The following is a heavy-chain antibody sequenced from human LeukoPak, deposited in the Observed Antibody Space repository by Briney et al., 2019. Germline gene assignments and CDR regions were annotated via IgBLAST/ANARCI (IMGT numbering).Heavy chain of an antibody. V-gene: IGHV4-39*01. Sequence: PSETLSLTCTVSGGSISSNSHYWAWIRQPPGKGLEWIGSIYYTGVTFYSPSLKSRVTISVDTPKNQFSLKVISVTAADTAVYYCAREEASAGDYWGQGTLVTVSS. D-gene: IGHD6-13*01. CDR1: GGSISSNSHY. CDR3: AREEASAGDY. J-gene: IGHJ4*02. CDR2: IYYTGVT.